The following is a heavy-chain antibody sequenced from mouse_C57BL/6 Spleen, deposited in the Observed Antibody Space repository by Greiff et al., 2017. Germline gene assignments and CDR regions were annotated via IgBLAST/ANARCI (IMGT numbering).Heavy chain of an antibody. CDR3: ANYYGSSYDAMDY. V-gene: IGHV1-39*01. CDR2: INPNYGTT. D-gene: IGHD1-1*01. Sequence: SGPELVQPGASVKISCKASGYSFTDYNMNWVKQSNGKSLEWIGVINPNYGTTSYNQKFKGKAKLTVDQSSSTAYMQLNSLTSEYSAVYYCANYYGSSYDAMDYWGQGTSVTVSS. J-gene: IGHJ4*01. CDR1: GYSFTDYN.